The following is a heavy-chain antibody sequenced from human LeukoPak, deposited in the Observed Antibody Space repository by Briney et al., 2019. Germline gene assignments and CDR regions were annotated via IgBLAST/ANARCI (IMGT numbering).Heavy chain of an antibody. J-gene: IGHJ4*02. V-gene: IGHV3-23*01. CDR2: ISGSGAGT. Sequence: PGGSLRLSCAASGFTFSSHAMSWVRQVPGKGLESVSGISGSGAGTYYADSVKGRFTISRDNSKNTLSLQMNSLRAEDTAAYYCAKEGYQAGTTSKGYFDYWGQGTLVTVSS. D-gene: IGHD1-7*01. CDR3: AKEGYQAGTTSKGYFDY. CDR1: GFTFSSHA.